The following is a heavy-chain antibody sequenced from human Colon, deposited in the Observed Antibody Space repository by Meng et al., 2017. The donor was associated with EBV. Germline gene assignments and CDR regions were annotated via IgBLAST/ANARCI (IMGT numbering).Heavy chain of an antibody. J-gene: IGHJ4*01. Sequence: QVQLQESGPGLVKPSEXLSLTCAVSGGSISRSDWWSWVRQPPGKGLEWIGETSHSGSTDYNPSVKSRVSMSVDKSQNHFSLRLSSVTAADTAVYYCTTLYGDSISWGQGTLVTVSS. CDR2: TSHSGST. CDR3: TTLYGDSIS. V-gene: IGHV4-4*02. CDR1: GGSISRSDW. D-gene: IGHD4-17*01.